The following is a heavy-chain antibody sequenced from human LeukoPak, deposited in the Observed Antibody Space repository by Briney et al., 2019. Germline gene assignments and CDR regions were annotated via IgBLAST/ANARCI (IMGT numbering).Heavy chain of an antibody. Sequence: PGGSLRLSCAASGFTFSSYSMNWVRQAPGKGLEWVSSISSSSSYIYYADSVKGRFTISRDNAKNSLYLQMNSLRAEDTAVYYCARGLRLLWFGEANDYWGQGILVTVSS. CDR2: ISSSSSYI. J-gene: IGHJ4*02. CDR3: ARGLRLLWFGEANDY. CDR1: GFTFSSYS. V-gene: IGHV3-21*01. D-gene: IGHD3-10*01.